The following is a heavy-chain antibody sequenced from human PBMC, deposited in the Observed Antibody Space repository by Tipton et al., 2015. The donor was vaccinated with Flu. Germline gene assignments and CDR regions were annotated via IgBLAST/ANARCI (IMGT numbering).Heavy chain of an antibody. J-gene: IGHJ5*02. CDR3: ARVNQQWLIGDWFVP. CDR1: GYTFTSYG. V-gene: IGHV1-18*01. Sequence: QLVQSGAEVKKPGASVKVSCKASGYTFTSYGISWVRQAPGQGLEWMGWINAYNGNTNYAQKLQGRVTMTTDTSTSTAYMELRSLRSDDTAVYYCARVNQQWLIGDWFVPWGQGTLVTVSS. D-gene: IGHD6-19*01. CDR2: INAYNGNT.